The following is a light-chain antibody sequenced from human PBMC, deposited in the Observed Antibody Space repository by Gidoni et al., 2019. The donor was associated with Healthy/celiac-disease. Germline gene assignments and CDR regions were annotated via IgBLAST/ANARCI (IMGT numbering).Light chain of an antibody. Sequence: SYELTPPPSVSVSPGQTASITCSGDKLGDKYACWYQQKPGQSPVLVSYQDSKRPSGIPERFSGSNSGNTATLTISGTQAMDEADYDCQAWDSSTVVFGGGTKLTVL. CDR3: QAWDSSTVV. V-gene: IGLV3-1*01. CDR1: KLGDKY. CDR2: QDS. J-gene: IGLJ2*01.